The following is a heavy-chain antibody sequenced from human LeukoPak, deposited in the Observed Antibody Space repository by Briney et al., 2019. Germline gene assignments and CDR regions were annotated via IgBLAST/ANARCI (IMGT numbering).Heavy chain of an antibody. D-gene: IGHD5-18*01. CDR2: IKQDGSEK. Sequence: GGSLRLSCAASGFTFSSYWMSWVRQAPGKGLEWVANIKQDGSEKYYVDSVKGRFTISRDNAKNSLYLQMNSLRAEDTAVYYCARVGDTAMVTNYYYYYMDVWGKGTTVTVSS. CDR3: ARVGDTAMVTNYYYYYMDV. J-gene: IGHJ6*03. V-gene: IGHV3-7*01. CDR1: GFTFSSYW.